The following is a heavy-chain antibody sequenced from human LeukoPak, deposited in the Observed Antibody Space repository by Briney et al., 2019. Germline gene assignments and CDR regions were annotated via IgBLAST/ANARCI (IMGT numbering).Heavy chain of an antibody. V-gene: IGHV1-69*13. Sequence: ASVKVSCKASGYTFTSYGISWVRQAPGQGLEWMGGIIPIFGTANYAQKFQGRVTITADESTSTAYMELSSLRSEDTAVYYCARDSGCSGGSCNGGFDYWGQGTLVTVSS. CDR1: GYTFTSYG. CDR2: IIPIFGTA. J-gene: IGHJ4*02. D-gene: IGHD2-15*01. CDR3: ARDSGCSGGSCNGGFDY.